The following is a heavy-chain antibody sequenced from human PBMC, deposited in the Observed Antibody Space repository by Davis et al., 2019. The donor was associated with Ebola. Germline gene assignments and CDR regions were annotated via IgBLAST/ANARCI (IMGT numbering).Heavy chain of an antibody. CDR3: AKPQGYCSSTSCYEGASYYYYGMDV. J-gene: IGHJ6*02. CDR2: ISGSGGST. Sequence: PGGSLRLSCAASGFTFSSYAMSWVRQAPGKGLEWVSAISGSGGSTYYADSVKGRFTISRDNSKNTLYLQMNSLRAEDTAVYYCAKPQGYCSSTSCYEGASYYYYGMDVWGQGTTVTVSS. D-gene: IGHD2-2*01. V-gene: IGHV3-23*01. CDR1: GFTFSSYA.